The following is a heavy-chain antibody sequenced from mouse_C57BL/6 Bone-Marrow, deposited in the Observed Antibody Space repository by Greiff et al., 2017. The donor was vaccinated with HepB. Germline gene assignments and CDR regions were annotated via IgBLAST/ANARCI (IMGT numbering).Heavy chain of an antibody. Sequence: VKLKQPGAELVKPGASVKLSCKASGYTFTSYWMHWVKQRPGQGLEWIGMIHPNSGSTNYNEKFKSKATLTVDKSSSTAYMQLSSLTSEDSAVYYCARRSKSFDYWGQGTTLTVSS. V-gene: IGHV1-64*01. CDR3: ARRSKSFDY. CDR2: IHPNSGST. J-gene: IGHJ2*01. CDR1: GYTFTSYW.